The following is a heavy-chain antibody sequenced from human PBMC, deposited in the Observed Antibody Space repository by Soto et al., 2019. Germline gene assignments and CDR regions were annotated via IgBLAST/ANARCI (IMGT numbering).Heavy chain of an antibody. CDR2: ISYDGSNK. CDR1: GFTFSSYA. CDR3: ARDLIVGATHLYYSYXMDV. J-gene: IGHJ6*02. V-gene: IGHV3-30-3*01. D-gene: IGHD1-26*01. Sequence: GGSLRLSCAASGFTFSSYAMHWVRQAPGKGLEWVAVISYDGSNKYYADSVKGRFTISRDNSKNTLYLQMNSLRAEDTAVYYCARDLIVGATHLYYSYXMDVWAQRTTVTVSS.